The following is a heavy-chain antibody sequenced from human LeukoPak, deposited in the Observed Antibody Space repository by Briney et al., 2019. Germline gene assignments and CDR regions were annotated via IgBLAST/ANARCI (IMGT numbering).Heavy chain of an antibody. CDR2: ISTDNGYT. Sequence: ASVKVSCKSFGYTFTTYGINWVRQAPGQGLEWMGWISTDNGYTTYAQKFQGRVTMTTDTSTGTAYMELRSLRSDDTAVYYCAREGLGELTLDCWGQGTLVTVSS. D-gene: IGHD3-16*01. CDR3: AREGLGELTLDC. J-gene: IGHJ4*02. CDR1: GYTFTTYG. V-gene: IGHV1-18*01.